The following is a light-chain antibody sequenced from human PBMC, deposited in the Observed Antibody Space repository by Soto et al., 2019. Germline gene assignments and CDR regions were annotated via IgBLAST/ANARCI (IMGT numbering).Light chain of an antibody. Sequence: EIVMRQSPATLSVTPGERATLSCRASQSVSSNLAWYQQKPGQAPRLVIYGASSRATGIPDRFSGSGSGTDFTLSISRLEAEDFAVYYCQQYGSSPTFGQGSKV. V-gene: IGKV3-20*01. J-gene: IGKJ1*01. CDR3: QQYGSSPT. CDR1: QSVSSN. CDR2: GAS.